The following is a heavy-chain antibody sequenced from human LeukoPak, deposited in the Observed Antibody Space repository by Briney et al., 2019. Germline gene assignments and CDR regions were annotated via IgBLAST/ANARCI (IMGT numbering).Heavy chain of an antibody. CDR2: ISYDGSNK. J-gene: IGHJ4*02. V-gene: IGHV3-30*03. Sequence: PGGSLRLSCAASGFTFSSYGMHWVRQAPGKGLEWVAVISYDGSNKYYADSVKGRFTISRDNSKNTLYLQMNSLRAEDTAVYYCASDTVTTDYWGRGTLVTVSS. D-gene: IGHD4-4*01. CDR1: GFTFSSYG. CDR3: ASDTVTTDY.